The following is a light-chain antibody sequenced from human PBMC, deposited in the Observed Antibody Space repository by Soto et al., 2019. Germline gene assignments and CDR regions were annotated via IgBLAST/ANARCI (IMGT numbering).Light chain of an antibody. CDR3: QQSHSAPCT. V-gene: IGKV1-39*01. Sequence: DIQLTQSPSSLSASEGDRVTITCRASQSIAGYLNWYQQQPGKAPKVLIYAATSLQSGVPSRFRGSGSGTDFTLTISSLQPEDFATYYCQQSHSAPCTFGQGTKLEIK. J-gene: IGKJ2*02. CDR2: AAT. CDR1: QSIAGY.